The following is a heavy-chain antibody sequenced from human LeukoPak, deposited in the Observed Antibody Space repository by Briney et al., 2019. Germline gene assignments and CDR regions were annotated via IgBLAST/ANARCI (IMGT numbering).Heavy chain of an antibody. CDR2: IYSGGST. D-gene: IGHD3-9*01. V-gene: IGHV3-53*01. CDR3: ARDYPHYDILTGSDAFDI. Sequence: PGGSLRLSCAASGFTVSSNYMSWVRQAPGKGLEWVSVIYSGGSTYYADSVKGRFTISRDNSKNTLYLQMNSLRAEDTAVYYCARDYPHYDILTGSDAFDIWGQGTMVTVSS. J-gene: IGHJ3*02. CDR1: GFTVSSNY.